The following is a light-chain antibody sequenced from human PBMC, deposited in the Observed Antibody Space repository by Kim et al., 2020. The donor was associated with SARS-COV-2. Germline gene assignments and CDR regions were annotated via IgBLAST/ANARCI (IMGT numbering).Light chain of an antibody. J-gene: IGLJ3*02. Sequence: SVKLTYTLSSGHSGYAIAWHQQQPEKGPRYLMKLNSAGSHSRGDGIPDRFSGSSSGAERYLTISSLQSEDEADYYCQTWGTGIWVFGGGTQLTVL. CDR2: LNSAGSH. V-gene: IGLV4-69*01. CDR1: SGHSGYA. CDR3: QTWGTGIWV.